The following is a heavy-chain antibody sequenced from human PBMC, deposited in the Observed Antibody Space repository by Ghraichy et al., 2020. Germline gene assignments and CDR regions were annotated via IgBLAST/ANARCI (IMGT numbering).Heavy chain of an antibody. D-gene: IGHD1-14*01. CDR3: AREGGAEGMDV. CDR1: GGSISSGSYY. J-gene: IGHJ6*02. V-gene: IGHV4-61*02. CDR2: IYTSGST. Sequence: SETLSLTCTVSGGSISSGSYYWSWIRQPAGKGLEWIGRIYTSGSTNYNPSLKSRVTISVDTSKNQFSLKLSSVTAADTAVYYCAREGGAEGMDVWGQGTTVTVSS.